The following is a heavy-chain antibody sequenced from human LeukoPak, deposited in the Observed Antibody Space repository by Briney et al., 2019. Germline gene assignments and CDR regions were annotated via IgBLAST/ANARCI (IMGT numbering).Heavy chain of an antibody. CDR1: SGSVNSYY. V-gene: IGHV4-59*02. D-gene: IGHD3-22*01. Sequence: PSETLSLTCTVSSGSVNSYYWSWIRQPPGKGLEWIGYIYYSGSTNYNPSLKSRVTISVDTSKNQFSLKLSSVTAADTAVYYCAREVNYYDSSGYYNPVYYFDYWGQGTLVTVSS. CDR3: AREVNYYDSSGYYNPVYYFDY. J-gene: IGHJ4*02. CDR2: IYYSGST.